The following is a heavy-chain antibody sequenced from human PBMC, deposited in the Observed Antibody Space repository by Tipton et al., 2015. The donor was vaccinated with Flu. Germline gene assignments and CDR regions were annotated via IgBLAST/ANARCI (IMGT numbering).Heavy chain of an antibody. Sequence: LRLSCNVSGDSITSGAYYWSWIRQHPGKGLEWIGYIYSSANTYYNPSLRGRVSISVDTSKNQFSLKLSYVTAADTAIYYCANLRRYSPDDWGPGTLVTVSS. J-gene: IGHJ4*02. D-gene: IGHD5-18*01. CDR3: ANLRRYSPDD. CDR2: IYSSANT. V-gene: IGHV4-31*02. CDR1: GDSITSGAYY.